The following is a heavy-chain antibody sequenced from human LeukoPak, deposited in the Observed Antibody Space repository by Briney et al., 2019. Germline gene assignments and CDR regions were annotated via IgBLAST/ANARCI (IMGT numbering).Heavy chain of an antibody. Sequence: PGGSLRLSCAASGFTFSSYSMNWVRQAPGKGLGGVSYISSSSSTIYYADSVKGRFTISRDNAKNSLYLQMNSLTAEDTGVYYCVRGYRNQWELWAWGQGTLVTVSS. CDR2: ISSSSSTI. CDR3: VRGYRNQWELWA. CDR1: GFTFSSYS. J-gene: IGHJ5*02. D-gene: IGHD1-7*01. V-gene: IGHV3-48*01.